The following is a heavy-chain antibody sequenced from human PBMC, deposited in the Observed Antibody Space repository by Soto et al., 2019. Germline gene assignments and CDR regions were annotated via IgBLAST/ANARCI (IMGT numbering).Heavy chain of an antibody. CDR1: GGSISSGDYY. J-gene: IGHJ4*02. D-gene: IGHD3-16*02. CDR3: ARSFYVWGSYRYDY. V-gene: IGHV4-30-4*01. CDR2: IYYSGST. Sequence: SETLSLTCTVSGGSISSGDYYWSWIRQPPGKGLEWIGYIYYSGSTYYNPSLKSRVTISVDTSKNQFSLKLSSVTAADTAVYYCARSFYVWGSYRYDYWGQGTLVTVSS.